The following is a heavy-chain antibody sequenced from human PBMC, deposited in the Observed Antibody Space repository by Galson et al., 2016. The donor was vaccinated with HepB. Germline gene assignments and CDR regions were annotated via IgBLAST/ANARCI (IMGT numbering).Heavy chain of an antibody. J-gene: IGHJ2*01. V-gene: IGHV4-30-2*01. Sequence: TLSLTCAVTGGSISSGDYSWSWIRQPPGKGLEWIGYIYDSGRTNYNPALKSRLTISEDRSKNQVSLKVTSVTAADTAIYYCARTRQQPNYWYFDPWGPGTLVTVSS. CDR2: IYDSGRT. CDR1: GGSISSGDYS. CDR3: ARTRQQPNYWYFDP. D-gene: IGHD1/OR15-1a*01.